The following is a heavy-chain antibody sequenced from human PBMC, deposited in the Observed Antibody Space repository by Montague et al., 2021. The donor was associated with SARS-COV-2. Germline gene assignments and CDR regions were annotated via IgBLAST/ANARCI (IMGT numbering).Heavy chain of an antibody. CDR1: GGSISSSSYY. CDR3: ARRVTGTTVHYYYYGMDV. CDR2: IYYSGST. J-gene: IGHJ6*02. Sequence: SETLSLTCTVSGGSISSSSYYWGWIRRPPGKGPEWIGSIYYSGSTYYNPSLKSRVTISVDTSKNQFSLKLSSVTAADTAVYYCARRVTGTTVHYYYYGMDVWGQGTTVTVSS. V-gene: IGHV4-39*01. D-gene: IGHD1-20*01.